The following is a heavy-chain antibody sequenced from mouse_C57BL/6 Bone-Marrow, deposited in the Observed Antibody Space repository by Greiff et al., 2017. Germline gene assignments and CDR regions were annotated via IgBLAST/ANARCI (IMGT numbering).Heavy chain of an antibody. V-gene: IGHV1-52*01. CDR2: IDPSDSET. CDR1: GYTFTSYW. Sequence: QVQLQQPGAELVRPGSSVKLSCKASGYTFTSYWMHWVKQRPIQGLEWIGNIDPSDSETHYNQKFKDKATLTVDKSSITAYMQLSSLTSEDSAVYYCARSPDLLLRFYAMDYWGQGTSVTVSS. CDR3: ARSPDLLLRFYAMDY. D-gene: IGHD1-1*01. J-gene: IGHJ4*01.